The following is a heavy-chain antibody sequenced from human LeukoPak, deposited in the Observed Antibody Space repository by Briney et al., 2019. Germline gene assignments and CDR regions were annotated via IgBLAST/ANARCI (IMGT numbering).Heavy chain of an antibody. CDR2: ISSSSSSI. J-gene: IGHJ3*02. D-gene: IGHD2-15*01. Sequence: GGSLRLSCAASGFTFSDYYMSWIRQAPGKGLEWVSYISSSSSSIYYADSVKGRFTISRDNHKNSLYLPMNSLRAEHTAVYYCASVTRELLNDAFDIWGQGTMVTVSS. CDR1: GFTFSDYY. CDR3: ASVTRELLNDAFDI. V-gene: IGHV3-11*04.